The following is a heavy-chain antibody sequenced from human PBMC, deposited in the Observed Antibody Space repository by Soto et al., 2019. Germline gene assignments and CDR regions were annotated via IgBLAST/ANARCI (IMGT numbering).Heavy chain of an antibody. J-gene: IGHJ3*02. V-gene: IGHV4-31*03. CDR2: IYYSGST. D-gene: IGHD2-15*01. Sequence: QVQLQESGPGLVKPSQTLSLTCTVSGGSISSGGYYWSWIRQHPGKGLEWIGYIYYSGSTYYNPSLKSRVTISVDTSKNQFSLKLSSVTAADTAVYYCARDDRYCSGGSCYSSIQHAFDIWGQGTIVTVSS. CDR3: ARDDRYCSGGSCYSSIQHAFDI. CDR1: GGSISSGGYY.